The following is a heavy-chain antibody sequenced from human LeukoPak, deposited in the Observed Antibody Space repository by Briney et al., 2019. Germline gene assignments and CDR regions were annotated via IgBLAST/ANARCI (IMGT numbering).Heavy chain of an antibody. CDR2: IYPGDSDT. J-gene: IGHJ4*02. D-gene: IGHD1-26*01. CDR1: GYSFTSYW. Sequence: GESLKISCKGSGYSFTSYWIGWVRQMPGKGLEWMGIIYPGDSDTRYTPSFQGQVTISADKSISTAYLQWSSLKASDTAMYYCARHVRGRSGSYPGGYWGQGTLVTVSS. V-gene: IGHV5-51*01. CDR3: ARHVRGRSGSYPGGY.